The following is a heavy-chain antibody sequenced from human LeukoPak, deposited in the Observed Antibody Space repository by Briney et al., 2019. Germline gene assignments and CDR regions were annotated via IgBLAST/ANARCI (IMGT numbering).Heavy chain of an antibody. CDR1: GFTFSSYA. J-gene: IGHJ4*02. CDR2: ISGSGGST. CDR3: AKDGGYSYGYYFDY. D-gene: IGHD5-18*01. Sequence: GGSLRLSCAASGFTFSSYAMSWVRPAPGKGLEWVSAISGSGGSTYYADSVKGRFTISRDNSKNTLYLQMNSLRAEDTAVYYCAKDGGYSYGYYFDYWGQGTLVTVSS. V-gene: IGHV3-23*01.